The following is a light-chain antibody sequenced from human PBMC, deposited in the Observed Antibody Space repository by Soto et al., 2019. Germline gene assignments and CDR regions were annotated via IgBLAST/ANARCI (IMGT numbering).Light chain of an antibody. Sequence: EIVFTQSPGTLSLSPWERATLSCRASQSVSSSYLAWYQQKPGQAPRLLIYGASSRATGIPDRFSGSGSGTDFTLTISRLEPEDFAVYYCQQYGSSPRTFGQGT. CDR3: QQYGSSPRT. CDR1: QSVSSSY. CDR2: GAS. V-gene: IGKV3-20*01. J-gene: IGKJ1*01.